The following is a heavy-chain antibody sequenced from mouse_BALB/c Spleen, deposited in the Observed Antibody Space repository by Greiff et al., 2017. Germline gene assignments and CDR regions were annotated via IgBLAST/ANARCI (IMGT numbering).Heavy chain of an antibody. J-gene: IGHJ2*01. CDR2: INPSTGYT. D-gene: IGHD2-14*01. Sequence: VKLVESGAELAKPGASVKMSCKASGYTFTSYWMHWVKQRPGQGLEWIGYINPSTGYTEYNQKFKDKATLTADKSSSTAYMQLSSLTSEDSAVYYCATYYRYDGYFDYWGQGTTLTVSS. V-gene: IGHV1-7*01. CDR1: GYTFTSYW. CDR3: ATYYRYDGYFDY.